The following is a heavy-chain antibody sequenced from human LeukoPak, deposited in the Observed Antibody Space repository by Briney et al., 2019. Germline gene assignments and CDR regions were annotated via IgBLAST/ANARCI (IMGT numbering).Heavy chain of an antibody. Sequence: APVKVSCQASGYTFTGYYIHWVRQAPGQGLEWMGWINPDSGGTIYAQKFQGRVTMTRDTSISTAYMELSRLKSDDTAVYYCARVHTALVTFDFWGQGTLVTVSS. CDR1: GYTFTGYY. V-gene: IGHV1-2*02. J-gene: IGHJ4*02. D-gene: IGHD5-18*01. CDR3: ARVHTALVTFDF. CDR2: INPDSGGT.